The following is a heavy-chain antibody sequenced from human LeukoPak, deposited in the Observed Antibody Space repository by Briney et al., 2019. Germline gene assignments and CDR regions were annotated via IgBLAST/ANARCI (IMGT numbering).Heavy chain of an antibody. Sequence: GGSLRLSSAASGFTFSSYWMSWVRQAPGKGLEWVANIKQDGSEKYYVDSLKGRFTISRDNAKNSLYLQMNSLRAENTAVYYCARGGAGLDYWGQGTLVIVSS. J-gene: IGHJ4*02. CDR1: GFTFSSYW. CDR3: ARGGAGLDY. CDR2: IKQDGSEK. V-gene: IGHV3-7*01.